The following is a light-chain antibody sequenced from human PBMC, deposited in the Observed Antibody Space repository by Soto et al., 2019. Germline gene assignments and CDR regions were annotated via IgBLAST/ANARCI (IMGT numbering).Light chain of an antibody. V-gene: IGLV2-8*01. J-gene: IGLJ1*01. CDR2: EVV. CDR1: KNDIGVYDF. Sequence: QSVLARPPSASGSPGQSVTISCTGTKNDIGVYDFVSWYQHHPGKAPRLIIYEVVQRPSGVPDRFSGSKSGNTASLTVSGLQAADEADYFCKSYAGSNIYVFGSGTKVTVL. CDR3: KSYAGSNIYV.